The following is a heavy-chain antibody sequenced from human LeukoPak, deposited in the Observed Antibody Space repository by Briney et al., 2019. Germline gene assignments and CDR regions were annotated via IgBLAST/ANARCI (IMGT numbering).Heavy chain of an antibody. CDR1: GFSFSSSA. V-gene: IGHV3-30-3*01. J-gene: IGHJ6*02. Sequence: PGRSLTLPCAASGFSFSSSAVHWVREAPGKGLEWIAFISFNGDIKYYADSVTGRFSISRDNSKNMVYLQMNSLRAEDTALYYCARQSYDFWSRSMDVWGQGTMVTVSS. CDR3: ARQSYDFWSRSMDV. CDR2: ISFNGDIK. D-gene: IGHD3-3*01.